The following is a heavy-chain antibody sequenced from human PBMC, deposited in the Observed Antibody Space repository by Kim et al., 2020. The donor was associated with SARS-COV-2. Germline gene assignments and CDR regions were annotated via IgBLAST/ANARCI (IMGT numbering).Heavy chain of an antibody. Sequence: SETLSLICTVSGGSINSDYWNWIRQPPGKGLEWIGYIYYSGSTKYNPSLKSRVTISVDTSKNQFSLKLSSVTAADTAVYYCARRQSATYWFDPWGQGTLVTVSS. J-gene: IGHJ5*02. CDR1: GGSINSDY. CDR3: ARRQSATYWFDP. V-gene: IGHV4-59*08. CDR2: IYYSGST.